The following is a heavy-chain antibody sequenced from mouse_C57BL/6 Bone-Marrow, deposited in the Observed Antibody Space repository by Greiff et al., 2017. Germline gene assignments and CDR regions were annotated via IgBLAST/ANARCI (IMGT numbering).Heavy chain of an antibody. CDR3: ARERTTDWYFDV. CDR1: GYSITSGYY. V-gene: IGHV3-6*01. Sequence: EVQLQESGPGLVKPSQSLSLTCSVTGYSITSGYYWNWIRQFPGNKLEWMGYISYDGSNNYNPSLKNRISITRDTSKNQFFLKLNSVTTEDTATYYCARERTTDWYFDVWGTGTTVTVSS. CDR2: ISYDGSN. D-gene: IGHD1-1*01. J-gene: IGHJ1*03.